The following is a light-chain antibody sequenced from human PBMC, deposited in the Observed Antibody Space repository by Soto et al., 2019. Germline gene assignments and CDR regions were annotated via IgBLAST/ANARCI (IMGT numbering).Light chain of an antibody. CDR1: QSIGGW. J-gene: IGKJ2*01. V-gene: IGKV1-5*01. Sequence: DIQMTQSPSTLSASVGDRVTITCRASQSIGGWLAWYQQRPGKAPRLLIYDASSVESGVPSRFSGSRSRTTFTLAISSLQPEDFATYYCQHYHSYPYTFGQGTKLEIK. CDR2: DAS. CDR3: QHYHSYPYT.